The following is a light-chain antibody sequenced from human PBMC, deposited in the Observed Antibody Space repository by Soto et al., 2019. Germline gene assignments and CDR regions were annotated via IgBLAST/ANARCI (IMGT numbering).Light chain of an antibody. Sequence: DIVMSQSPDSLPVSLGERATINCKSSQSLFYSPNNKNYLAWYQQKPGQPPKLLIYWASTRQSGVPDRFSAIGSGTDFTLPIGSLQAEDVAVYYCQHYYSIPITFGQGTRL. J-gene: IGKJ5*01. CDR1: QSLFYSPNNKNY. CDR2: WAS. V-gene: IGKV4-1*01. CDR3: QHYYSIPIT.